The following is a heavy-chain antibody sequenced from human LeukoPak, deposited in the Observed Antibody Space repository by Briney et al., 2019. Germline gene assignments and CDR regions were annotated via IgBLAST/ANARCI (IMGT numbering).Heavy chain of an antibody. J-gene: IGHJ4*02. CDR1: GFTFSSYA. Sequence: GGSLRLSCAASGFTFSSYAMSWVRQAPGKGLEWVSTISGSGGSTDYADSVKGRFTISRDNSKNTLYLQMNSLRAEDTAVYYCAKAYGSGWDPFDYWGQGTLVTVSS. V-gene: IGHV3-23*01. CDR2: ISGSGGST. D-gene: IGHD6-19*01. CDR3: AKAYGSGWDPFDY.